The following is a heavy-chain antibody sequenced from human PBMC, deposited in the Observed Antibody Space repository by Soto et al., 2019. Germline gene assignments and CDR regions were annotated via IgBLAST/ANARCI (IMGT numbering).Heavy chain of an antibody. V-gene: IGHV1-18*01. D-gene: IGHD3-16*01. J-gene: IGHJ6*02. Sequence: ASVKVSCKASGYTFTSYGISWVRQAPGEGLEWMGWISAYNGNTNYAQKLQGRVTMTTDTSTSTAYMELRSLRSDDTAVYYCEIDCALGENYSYSGMDVWGQGTTVTVSS. CDR3: EIDCALGENYSYSGMDV. CDR1: GYTFTSYG. CDR2: ISAYNGNT.